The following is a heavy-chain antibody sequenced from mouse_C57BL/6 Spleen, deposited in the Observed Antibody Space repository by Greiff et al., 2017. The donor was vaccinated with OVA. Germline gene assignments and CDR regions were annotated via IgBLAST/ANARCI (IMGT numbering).Heavy chain of an antibody. Sequence: VQLKESGPELVKPGASVKISCKASGYSFTDYNMNWVKQSNGKSLEWIGVINPNYGTTSYNQKFKGKATLTVDQSSSTAYMQLNSLTSEDSAVYYCARGRYGSSYDGAMDYWGQGTSVTVSS. J-gene: IGHJ4*01. D-gene: IGHD1-1*01. V-gene: IGHV1-39*01. CDR2: INPNYGTT. CDR1: GYSFTDYN. CDR3: ARGRYGSSYDGAMDY.